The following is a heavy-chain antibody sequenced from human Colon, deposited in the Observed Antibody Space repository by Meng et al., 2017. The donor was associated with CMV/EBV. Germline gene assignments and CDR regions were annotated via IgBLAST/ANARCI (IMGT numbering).Heavy chain of an antibody. CDR3: VRESQSGSYIYLQH. V-gene: IGHV1-18*01. CDR2: ISAYTGDT. J-gene: IGHJ1*01. Sequence: QVQLVQSGSEVKNPGPSVKFSCKASGYTFTTYGISWVRQAPGQGLEWMGWISAYTGDTYYAQKFQGRVTMTTDTSTSTAYMELRSLRSDDTAVYYCVRESQSGSYIYLQHWGQGTLVTVSS. CDR1: GYTFTTYG. D-gene: IGHD1-26*01.